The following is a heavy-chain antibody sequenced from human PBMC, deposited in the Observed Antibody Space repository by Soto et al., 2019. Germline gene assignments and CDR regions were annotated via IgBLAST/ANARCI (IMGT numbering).Heavy chain of an antibody. CDR1: GGSVTSSDYS. CDR2: ISYSGDT. V-gene: IGHV4-39*02. Sequence: QLHLQESGPGLVKPSETLSLTCTVSGGSVTSSDYSWDWIRQPPEMGLEWIGSISYSGDTYHSPSLQGRVTMSVDTSKNHFSLHLTSVTSAHTAVDYCARRNRKRNCHHWLAPWGQGTLVTVST. CDR3: ARRNRKRNCHHWLAP. J-gene: IGHJ5*02. D-gene: IGHD1-1*01.